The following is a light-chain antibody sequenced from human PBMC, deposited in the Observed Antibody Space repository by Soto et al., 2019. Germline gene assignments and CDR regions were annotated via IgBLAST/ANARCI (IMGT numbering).Light chain of an antibody. V-gene: IGKV3-20*01. Sequence: EIVLTQSPGSLSLSPGERATLSCRASQSVGSSYLAWYHQKPGQAPRLLIYGASSRATGIPDRFSGSGSGTDFTLTISRMEPEDFAVYYCHQYGSSPLTFGGGTKVEIE. CDR2: GAS. J-gene: IGKJ4*01. CDR3: HQYGSSPLT. CDR1: QSVGSSY.